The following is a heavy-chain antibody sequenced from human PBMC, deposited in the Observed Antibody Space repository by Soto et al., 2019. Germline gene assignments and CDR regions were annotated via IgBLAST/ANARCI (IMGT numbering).Heavy chain of an antibody. V-gene: IGHV4-39*02. CDR1: GGSISSTTFY. D-gene: IGHD2-21*01. CDR2: IYYSGST. J-gene: IGHJ5*02. CDR3: ARDLSKASQSGFDP. Sequence: PSETLSLTCTVSGGSISSTTFYWGWIRQPPGKGLEWIGSIYYSGSTYYNPSLKSRVTISVHTSKNQFSLKLSSVTAADTAVYYCARDLSKASQSGFDPWGQGTLVTVSS.